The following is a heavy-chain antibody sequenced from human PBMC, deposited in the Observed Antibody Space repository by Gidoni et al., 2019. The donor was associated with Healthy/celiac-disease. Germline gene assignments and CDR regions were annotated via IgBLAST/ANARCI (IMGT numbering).Heavy chain of an antibody. J-gene: IGHJ3*02. D-gene: IGHD1-1*01. CDR3: GQGTGTNAFDI. V-gene: IGHV3-30*03. Sequence: QVQLVESGGGVVQPGRPLRLCCAASGFTFSSYGMHWVSQAPGKGLEWVAVISYDGSNKYYADSVNGRFTISRDNSKNTLYLQMNSLRAEDTAVYYCGQGTGTNAFDIWGQGTMVTVSS. CDR1: GFTFSSYG. CDR2: ISYDGSNK.